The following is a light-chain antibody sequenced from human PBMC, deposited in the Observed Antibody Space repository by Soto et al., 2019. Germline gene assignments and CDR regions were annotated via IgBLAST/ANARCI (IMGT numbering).Light chain of an antibody. CDR3: SSFTSSDTLVV. V-gene: IGLV2-14*03. CDR2: DVS. J-gene: IGLJ2*01. Sequence: QSALTQPASVSGSPGQSITISCTGTSSDVGGYNFVSWYQHHPAKAPKLMIYDVSNRPSGVSNRFSGSNSGNTASLTSSGLQAEDEAHYYCSSFTSSDTLVVFGGGTKLTVL. CDR1: SSDVGGYNF.